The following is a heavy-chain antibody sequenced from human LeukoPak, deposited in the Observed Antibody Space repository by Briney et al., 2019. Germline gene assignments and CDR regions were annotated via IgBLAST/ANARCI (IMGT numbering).Heavy chain of an antibody. CDR2: IFYGGST. J-gene: IGHJ3*02. D-gene: IGHD3-22*01. CDR1: GGSISNSRYY. Sequence: SETLSLTCTVSGGSISNSRYYWGWIRQPPGKGLEWIASIFYGGSTHYNPSLKSRVTILVDTSKNQFSLKLSSVTAADTAVYFCARGPYSYDSSGAFDIWGQGTMVTVSS. CDR3: ARGPYSYDSSGAFDI. V-gene: IGHV4-39*07.